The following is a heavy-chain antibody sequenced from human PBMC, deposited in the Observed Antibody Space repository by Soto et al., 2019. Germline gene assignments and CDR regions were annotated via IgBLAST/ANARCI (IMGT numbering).Heavy chain of an antibody. V-gene: IGHV3-23*01. D-gene: IGHD1-20*01. Sequence: EVQLLESGGGLVQPGGSLRLSCAASGFTFSSYAMSWVRQAPGKGLEWISAVSGSGGSTYYADSGKGRFTISRDNSKDTLYLQMNNLRAEDTAVDYCAKPPDYNWNDYWGQGTLGTVAA. CDR3: AKPPDYNWNDY. J-gene: IGHJ4*02. CDR1: GFTFSSYA. CDR2: VSGSGGST.